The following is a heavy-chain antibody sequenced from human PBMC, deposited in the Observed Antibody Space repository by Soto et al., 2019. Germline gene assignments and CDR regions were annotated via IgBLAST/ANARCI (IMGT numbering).Heavy chain of an antibody. D-gene: IGHD2-15*01. CDR1: GGTFSSYA. J-gene: IGHJ6*04. CDR2: IIPIFGAA. V-gene: IGHV1-69*13. Sequence: GASVKVSCKASGGTFSSYAISWVRQAPGQGLEWMGGIIPIFGAANYAQKFQGRVTITADESTSTAYMELSSLRSEDTAVYYCARVLRHCSGGSCDEGGHSYYYCGMGGCHRGTTGTAAS. CDR3: ARVLRHCSGGSCDEGGHSYYYCGMGG.